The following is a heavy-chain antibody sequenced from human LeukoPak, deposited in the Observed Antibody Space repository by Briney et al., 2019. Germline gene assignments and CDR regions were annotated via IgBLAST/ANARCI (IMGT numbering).Heavy chain of an antibody. CDR1: GYTFTGYY. J-gene: IGHJ6*04. V-gene: IGHV1-2*02. CDR3: ARDYGPIVVVPAAEMDV. Sequence: GASVKVSCKASGYTFTGYYMHWVRQAPGQGLEWMGWINPNSGGTNYAQKFQGRATMTRDTSISTAYMELSRLRSDDTAVYYCARDYGPIVVVPAAEMDVWGKGTTVTVSS. D-gene: IGHD2-2*01. CDR2: INPNSGGT.